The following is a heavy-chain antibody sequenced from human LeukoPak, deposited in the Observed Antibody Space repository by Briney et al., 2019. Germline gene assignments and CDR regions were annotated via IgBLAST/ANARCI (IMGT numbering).Heavy chain of an antibody. D-gene: IGHD6-13*01. J-gene: IGHJ5*02. CDR2: ISGSSSYT. CDR3: ARTLVAAPGSKGGP. V-gene: IGHV3-11*03. Sequence: KTGGSLRLSCAASGFSFSDYYMSWIRHAPGKGLEWVSYISGSSSYTDYADSVKGRFTISRDNAKNSLYLQMNSLRAEDTAVYYCARTLVAAPGSKGGPWGQGTLVTLSS. CDR1: GFSFSDYY.